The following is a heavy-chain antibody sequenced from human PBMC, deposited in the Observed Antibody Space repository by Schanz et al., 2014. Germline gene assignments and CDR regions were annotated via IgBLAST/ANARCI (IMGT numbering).Heavy chain of an antibody. CDR3: VRDKKGFVAVAGRARVDY. D-gene: IGHD6-19*01. CDR2: ISSSSMYI. V-gene: IGHV3-21*01. Sequence: EVRLVESGGGLVKPGGSLRLSCAASGFSFSTYGMTWVRQAPGKGLEWVSSISSSSMYIYQADSMRGRFTISRDNAKNSLYLQVNNLSAEDTAVYYCVRDKKGFVAVAGRARVDYWGQGTLVTVSS. CDR1: GFSFSTYG. J-gene: IGHJ4*02.